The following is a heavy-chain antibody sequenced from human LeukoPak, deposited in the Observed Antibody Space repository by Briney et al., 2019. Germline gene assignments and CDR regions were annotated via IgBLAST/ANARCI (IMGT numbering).Heavy chain of an antibody. Sequence: GASVKVSCKASGYTFTGYYIHWVRQAPGQGLEYMGWIIPNSGATNYAQKFQGRVTMTRDTSISTAYLELSRLRSNDTAVYYCARGPSEYFDFIISYDYWGQGTLVTVSS. CDR1: GYTFTGYY. D-gene: IGHD3-3*01. CDR2: IIPNSGAT. CDR3: ARGPSEYFDFIISYDY. J-gene: IGHJ4*02. V-gene: IGHV1-2*02.